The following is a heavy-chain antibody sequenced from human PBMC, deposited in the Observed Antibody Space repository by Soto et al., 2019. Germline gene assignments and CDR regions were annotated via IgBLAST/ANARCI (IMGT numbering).Heavy chain of an antibody. J-gene: IGHJ4*02. CDR3: ASATLGGYSYGGGGY. Sequence: EVKLVESGGGLVQPGGSLRLSCAASGFTFSSYSMNWVRQAPGKGLEWVSYISSSSSTIYYADSVKGRFTISRDNAKNSLYLQMNSLRDEDTAVYYCASATLGGYSYGGGGYWGQGTLVTVSS. CDR2: ISSSSSTI. V-gene: IGHV3-48*02. D-gene: IGHD5-18*01. CDR1: GFTFSSYS.